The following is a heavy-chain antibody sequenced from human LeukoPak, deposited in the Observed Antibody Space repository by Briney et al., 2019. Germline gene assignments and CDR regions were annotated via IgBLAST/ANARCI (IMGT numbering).Heavy chain of an antibody. Sequence: SETLSLTCTVSGGSISSGGYYWSWIRQHPGKGLEWIGYIYYSGSTYYNPSLKSRVTISVDKSKNQFSLKLSSVTAADTAVYYCARDKWTYDFWSGYNYGMDVWGQGTTVTVSS. CDR3: ARDKWTYDFWSGYNYGMDV. CDR1: GGSISSGGYY. V-gene: IGHV4-31*03. D-gene: IGHD3-3*01. J-gene: IGHJ6*02. CDR2: IYYSGST.